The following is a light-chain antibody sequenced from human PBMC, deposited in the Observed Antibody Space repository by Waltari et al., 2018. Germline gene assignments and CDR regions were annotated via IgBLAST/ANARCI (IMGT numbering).Light chain of an antibody. CDR1: KLGEKY. J-gene: IGLJ2*01. CDR2: QDN. CDR3: QAWDSSTGV. V-gene: IGLV3-1*01. Sequence: SSELTQPPSVSVSPGQTASITCSGVKLGEKYACWYQQKPGQSPVLVIFQDNKRPSGIPERFSGSNSGNTATLTISGTQAMDEADYYCQAWDSSTGVFGGGTKLTVL.